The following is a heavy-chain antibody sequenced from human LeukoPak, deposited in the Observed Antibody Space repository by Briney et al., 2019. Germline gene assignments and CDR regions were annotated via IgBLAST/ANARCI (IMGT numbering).Heavy chain of an antibody. CDR1: GGSISSGSYY. D-gene: IGHD3-3*01. CDR3: ARFYYDFWSGDDAFDI. V-gene: IGHV4-61*02. Sequence: KTSQTLSLTCTVSGGSISSGSYYWSWIRQPAGKGLEWIGRIYTSGSTNYNPSLKSRVTISVDTSKNQFSLKLSSVTAADTAVYYCARFYYDFWSGDDAFDIWGQGTMVTVSS. J-gene: IGHJ3*02. CDR2: IYTSGST.